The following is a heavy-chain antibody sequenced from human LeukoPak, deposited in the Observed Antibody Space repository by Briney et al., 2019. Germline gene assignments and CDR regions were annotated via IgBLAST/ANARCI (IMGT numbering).Heavy chain of an antibody. V-gene: IGHV3-11*06. CDR2: ISSISSHT. CDR1: GSISVAYY. J-gene: IGHJ4*02. Sequence: GGSLRLSCVASGSISVAYYMSWFGQAPGKGLEGVYYISSISSHTNYAAPVKGRFTISRDNAKNSLYLQMSSLRAEDMALYYCARARGDSTSYYFDYWGLGTLVTVSS. D-gene: IGHD2-21*02. CDR3: ARARGDSTSYYFDY.